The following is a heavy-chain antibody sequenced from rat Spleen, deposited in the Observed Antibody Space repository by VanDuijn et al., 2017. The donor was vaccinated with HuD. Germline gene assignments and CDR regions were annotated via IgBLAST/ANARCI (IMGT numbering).Heavy chain of an antibody. CDR1: GFTFNNYW. CDR2: ISNTGGSI. Sequence: EVQLVESGGGLLQPGRSLKLSCVASGFTFNNYWMTWIRQAPGKGLEWIASISNTGGSIYYPDSVKGRFTISRHNTHNTLYLQMNSLRSEDTATYYCTRDRILRSTGFDHWGQGVMVTVSS. J-gene: IGHJ2*01. CDR3: TRDRILRSTGFDH. V-gene: IGHV5-31*01. D-gene: IGHD1-6*01.